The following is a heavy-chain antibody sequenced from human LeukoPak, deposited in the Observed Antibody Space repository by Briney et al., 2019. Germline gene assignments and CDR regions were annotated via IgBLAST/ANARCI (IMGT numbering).Heavy chain of an antibody. CDR2: ISSIGSTI. V-gene: IGHV3-11*01. CDR3: ARDSITRHLGYCSGGSCYGSWYFDL. CDR1: GFTFSDYY. J-gene: IGHJ2*01. Sequence: GGSLRLSCAASGFTFSDYYMSWIRQAPGKGLEWVSYISSIGSTIFYADSVKGRFTISRETAKNSLYLQINRLRAEDTAVYYCARDSITRHLGYCSGGSCYGSWYFDLWGRGTLVTVSS. D-gene: IGHD2-15*01.